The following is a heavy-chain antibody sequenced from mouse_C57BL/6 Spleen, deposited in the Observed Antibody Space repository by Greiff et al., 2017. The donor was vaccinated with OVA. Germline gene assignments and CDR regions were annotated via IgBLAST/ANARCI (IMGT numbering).Heavy chain of an antibody. CDR2: INPNNGGT. Sequence: VQLQQSGPELVKPGASVKISCKASGYTFTDYYMNWVKQSHGKSLEWIGDINPNNGGTSYNQKFKGKATLTVDKSSSTAYMELRSLTSEDSAVYYCARSHYYGSSYWDYWGQGTTLTVSS. CDR3: ARSHYYGSSYWDY. CDR1: GYTFTDYY. V-gene: IGHV1-26*01. J-gene: IGHJ2*01. D-gene: IGHD1-1*01.